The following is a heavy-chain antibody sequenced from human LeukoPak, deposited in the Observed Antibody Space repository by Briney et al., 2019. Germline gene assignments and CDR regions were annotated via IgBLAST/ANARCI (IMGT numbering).Heavy chain of an antibody. CDR1: GFTVSSNY. D-gene: IGHD3-3*01. CDR2: IYSGGST. V-gene: IGHV3-53*01. CDR3: ARDPVLRFLEWLRDYMDV. J-gene: IGHJ6*03. Sequence: PGGSLRLSCAASGFTVSSNYMSWVRQAPGKGLEWVSVIYSGGSTYYADSVKGRFTISRDNSKNTLYLQMNSLRAEDTAVYYCARDPVLRFLEWLRDYMDVWGKGTTVTVSS.